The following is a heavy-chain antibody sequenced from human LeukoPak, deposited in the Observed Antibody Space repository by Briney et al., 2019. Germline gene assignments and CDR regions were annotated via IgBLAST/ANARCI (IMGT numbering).Heavy chain of an antibody. CDR3: ARDGHYYDSSGYYWNYYYGMDV. V-gene: IGHV4-34*01. CDR1: GGSFSDYY. D-gene: IGHD3-22*01. J-gene: IGHJ6*02. Sequence: SETLSLTCAVYGGSFSDYYWSWLRQPPGKGLEWIGEINHSGSTNYNPSLKSRVTISVDTSKNQFSLKLSSVTAADTAVYYCARDGHYYDSSGYYWNYYYGMDVWGQGTTVTVSS. CDR2: INHSGST.